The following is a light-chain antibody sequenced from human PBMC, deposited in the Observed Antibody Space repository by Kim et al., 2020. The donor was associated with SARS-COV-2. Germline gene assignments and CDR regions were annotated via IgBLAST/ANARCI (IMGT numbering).Light chain of an antibody. J-gene: IGLJ2*01. CDR1: SLRTYY. CDR3: QSRDSSGKVV. CDR2: GKN. Sequence: SSELTQDPTVSVALGQTVRITCQGDSLRTYYASWYQQKPGQAPAVVIYGKNNRPSGIPDRFSGSSSGNTASLTITGAQAEEEADYYCQSRDSSGKVVFGGGTQLTVL. V-gene: IGLV3-19*01.